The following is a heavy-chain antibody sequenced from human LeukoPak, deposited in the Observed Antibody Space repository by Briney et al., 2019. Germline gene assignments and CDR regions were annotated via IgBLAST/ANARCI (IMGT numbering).Heavy chain of an antibody. CDR2: ISYDGSNK. J-gene: IGHJ6*02. D-gene: IGHD5-18*01. Sequence: PGRSLRHSCAASGFTFSSYAMHWVRQAPGKGLEWVAVISYDGSNKYYADSVKGRFTISRDNSKNTLYLQMNSLRAEDTAVYYCAREAGGYSPPLSYGMDVWSQGTTVTVSS. CDR1: GFTFSSYA. V-gene: IGHV3-30-3*01. CDR3: AREAGGYSPPLSYGMDV.